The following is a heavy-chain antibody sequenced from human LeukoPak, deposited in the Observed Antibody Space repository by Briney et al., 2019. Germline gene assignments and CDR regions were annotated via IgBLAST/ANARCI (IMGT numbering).Heavy chain of an antibody. V-gene: IGHV1-46*03. D-gene: IGHD5-24*01. J-gene: IGHJ5*02. CDR3: ATDHSMANTAWWFDP. CDR1: GYTFTGYY. Sequence: ASVKVSCKASGYTFTGYYMHWVRQAPGQGLEWMGVINPSGTGTSYAQKFQDRITMSRDTSTSTVYMELSSLRSEDTAFYYCATDHSMANTAWWFDPWGQGTLVTVSS. CDR2: INPSGTGT.